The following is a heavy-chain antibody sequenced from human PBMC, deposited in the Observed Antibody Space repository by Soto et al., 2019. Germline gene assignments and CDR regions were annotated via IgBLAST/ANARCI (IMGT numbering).Heavy chain of an antibody. Sequence: SETLSLTCTVSSDSISSYYWIWIRQSPGKGLEWIGYTDYSGNTNYNPSLKSRVTISGDTSKNQFSLKLSSVTAADTAVYYCAREVHGSGSYYNAHNLFDPWGQGTLVIVSS. CDR2: TDYSGNT. D-gene: IGHD3-10*01. CDR3: AREVHGSGSYYNAHNLFDP. V-gene: IGHV4-59*01. CDR1: SDSISSYY. J-gene: IGHJ5*02.